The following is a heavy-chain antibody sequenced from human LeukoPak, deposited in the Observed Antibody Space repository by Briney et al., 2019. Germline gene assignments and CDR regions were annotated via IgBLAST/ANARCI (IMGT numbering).Heavy chain of an antibody. CDR2: ISYDGSNK. V-gene: IGHV3-30-3*01. CDR1: GFTFSSYA. J-gene: IGHJ4*02. D-gene: IGHD1-26*01. CDR3: ARGIVGATILSAYFDY. Sequence: GRSLRLSCAASGFTFSSYAMHWVRQAPGKGLEWVAVISYDGSNKYHADSVKGRFTISRDNSKNTLYLQMNSLRAEDTAVYYCARGIVGATILSAYFDYWGQGTLVTVSS.